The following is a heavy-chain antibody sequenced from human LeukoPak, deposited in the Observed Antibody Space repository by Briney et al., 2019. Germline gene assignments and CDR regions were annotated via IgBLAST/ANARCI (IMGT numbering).Heavy chain of an antibody. V-gene: IGHV4-39*07. J-gene: IGHJ3*02. D-gene: IGHD3-10*01. CDR2: IYYSGST. CDR1: GGSISSSSYY. CDR3: ARDEQEFKAFDI. Sequence: PSETLSLTCTVSGGSISSSSYYWGWIRQPPGKGLEWLGSIYYSGSTYYNPSLKSRVTISVDTSKNQFSLKLSSVTAADTAVYYCARDEQEFKAFDIWGQGTMVTVSS.